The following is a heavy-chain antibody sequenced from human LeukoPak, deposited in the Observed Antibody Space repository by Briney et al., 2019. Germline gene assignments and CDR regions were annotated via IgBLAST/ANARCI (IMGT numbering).Heavy chain of an antibody. CDR2: ISGSGGST. D-gene: IGHD3-22*01. J-gene: IGHJ4*02. Sequence: GGSLRLSCAASGFTFSSYAMSWVRQAPGKGLEWVSAISGSGGSTYYADSVKGRFTISRDNSKNTLYLQMNSLRAEDTAVYYCAFYYDSSGYFYWGQGTLVTVSS. CDR1: GFTFSSYA. V-gene: IGHV3-23*01. CDR3: AFYYDSSGYFY.